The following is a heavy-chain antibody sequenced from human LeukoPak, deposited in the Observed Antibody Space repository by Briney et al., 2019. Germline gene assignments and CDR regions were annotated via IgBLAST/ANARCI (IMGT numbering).Heavy chain of an antibody. CDR3: ARGGLGFDY. J-gene: IGHJ4*02. D-gene: IGHD7-27*01. CDR2: IPYDGSNK. Sequence: PGGSLRLSCAASGFTFSSYGMHWVRQAPGKGLEWVAVIPYDGSNKYYADSVKGRFTISRDNSKNTLYLQMGSLRAEDMAVYYCARGGLGFDYWGQGTLVTVSS. CDR1: GFTFSSYG. V-gene: IGHV3-30*03.